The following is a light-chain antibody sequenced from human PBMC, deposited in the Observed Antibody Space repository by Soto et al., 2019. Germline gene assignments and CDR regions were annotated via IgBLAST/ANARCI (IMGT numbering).Light chain of an antibody. CDR3: QQGKSFPLT. J-gene: IGKJ4*01. V-gene: IGKV1-12*01. CDR2: TAS. Sequence: DIQMTQSPSSVSASVGDRVTITCRASQDINKWLAWYQQKPGLAPNLVIYTASRLHGGGPSRFSGSASGTDFTLTISSLQPEDVATYYCQQGKSFPLTLGGGTKVEI. CDR1: QDINKW.